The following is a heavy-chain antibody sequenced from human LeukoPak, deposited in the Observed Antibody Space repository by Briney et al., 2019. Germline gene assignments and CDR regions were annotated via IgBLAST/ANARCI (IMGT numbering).Heavy chain of an antibody. D-gene: IGHD2-2*01. J-gene: IGHJ4*02. Sequence: SETLSLTCTVSGGSISSSSYYWGWIRQPPGKGLEWIGSIYYSRSTYYNPSLKSRVTISVDTSKNQFSLKLSSVTAADTAVYYCARHSSEYQLLTPGLIRKYYFDYWGQGTLVTVSS. CDR3: ARHSSEYQLLTPGLIRKYYFDY. V-gene: IGHV4-39*01. CDR1: GGSISSSSYY. CDR2: IYYSRST.